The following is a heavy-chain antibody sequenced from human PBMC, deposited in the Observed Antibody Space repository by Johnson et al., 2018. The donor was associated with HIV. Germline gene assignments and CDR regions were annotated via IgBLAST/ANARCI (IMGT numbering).Heavy chain of an antibody. Sequence: VQLVESGGGLIQPGGSLRLSCAASGFSVSSNYMSWVRQAPGKGLEWVSVIYSGGSTYYADSVNGRFTLSRDNSKNTLYLQINSLRAEDTAVYYCASSITMIVVVTGGAFDIWGQGTMVTVSS. D-gene: IGHD3-22*01. J-gene: IGHJ3*02. V-gene: IGHV3-53*01. CDR3: ASSITMIVVVTGGAFDI. CDR2: IYSGGST. CDR1: GFSVSSNY.